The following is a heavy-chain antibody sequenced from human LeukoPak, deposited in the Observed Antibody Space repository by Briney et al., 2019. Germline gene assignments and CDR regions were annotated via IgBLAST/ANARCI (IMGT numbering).Heavy chain of an antibody. V-gene: IGHV3-9*01. CDR3: ARDTRGDPSYYYGMDV. CDR2: ISWNSGSK. J-gene: IGHJ6*02. CDR1: GFTFDDYA. D-gene: IGHD2-21*02. Sequence: GRSLRLSCAASGFTFDDYAMHWVRQTPGRGLEWVSGISWNSGSKDYADSVKGRFTISRDNAKNSLYLQMNSLRAEDTAFYYCARDTRGDPSYYYGMDVWGQGTTVTVSS.